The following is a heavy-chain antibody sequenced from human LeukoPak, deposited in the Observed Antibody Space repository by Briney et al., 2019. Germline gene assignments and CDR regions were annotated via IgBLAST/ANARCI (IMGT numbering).Heavy chain of an antibody. Sequence: LGGSLRLSCAASGFTFSSYSMNWVRQAPGKGLEWVSYISSSSSTIYYADSVKGRFTISRDNAKNSLYLQMNSLRAEDTAVYYCARRPYGGIFGDKGGYYYYMDVWGKGTTVTVSS. J-gene: IGHJ6*03. D-gene: IGHD3-3*01. CDR2: ISSSSSTI. V-gene: IGHV3-48*01. CDR3: ARRPYGGIFGDKGGYYYYMDV. CDR1: GFTFSSYS.